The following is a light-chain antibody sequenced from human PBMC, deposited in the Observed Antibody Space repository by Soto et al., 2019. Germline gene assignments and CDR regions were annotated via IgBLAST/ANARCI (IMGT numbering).Light chain of an antibody. V-gene: IGKV3-15*01. CDR3: QQYDVWPFT. J-gene: IGKJ3*01. CDR2: GAF. Sequence: EIVITQSPASISVSPGESATLSCRASRSVYANLAWYQQRPGQAPRLLIYGAFTRATDIPARFRGSGSGTEFSLTISSVQSEDFAVYYCQQYDVWPFTFGPGTKVDIK. CDR1: RSVYAN.